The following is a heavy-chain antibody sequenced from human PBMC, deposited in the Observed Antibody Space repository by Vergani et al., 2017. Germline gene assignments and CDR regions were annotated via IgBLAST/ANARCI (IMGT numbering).Heavy chain of an antibody. CDR3: ARGAVPAANYYYYYYMDV. J-gene: IGHJ6*03. CDR2: SWNSGSI. D-gene: IGHD2-2*01. Sequence: EVQLVESGGGLIQPGGSLRLSCAASGFTVSSNYMSWVRQAPGKGLEWVSGISWNSGSIGYADSVKGRFTISRDNAKNSLYLQMNSLRAEDTALYYCARGAVPAANYYYYYYMDVWGKGTTVTVSS. CDR1: GFTVSSNY. V-gene: IGHV3-53*01.